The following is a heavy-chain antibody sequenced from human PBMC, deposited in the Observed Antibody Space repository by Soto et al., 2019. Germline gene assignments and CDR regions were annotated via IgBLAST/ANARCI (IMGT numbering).Heavy chain of an antibody. CDR2: ISWDSGST. J-gene: IGHJ4*02. V-gene: IGHV3-9*01. CDR1: GFRFDEYA. Sequence: QLVESGGGLVQPGRSLRLSCVASGFRFDEYAIHWVRQAPGKGLEWVSGISWDSGSTNYAGSVRGRFTVSRDNAKNSLYLHMTSLRSEDTAFYYCAKIVTRHSLVPVFDQWGQGALVSVSS. CDR3: AKIVTRHSLVPVFDQ. D-gene: IGHD2-21*01.